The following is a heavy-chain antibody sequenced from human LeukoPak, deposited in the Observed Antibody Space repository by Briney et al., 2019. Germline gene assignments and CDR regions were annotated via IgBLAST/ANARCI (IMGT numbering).Heavy chain of an antibody. J-gene: IGHJ6*02. V-gene: IGHV3-21*01. CDR3: ARSRRDNYYYYGMDV. D-gene: IGHD5-24*01. CDR2: ISSSSSYI. CDR1: GFTFSSHS. Sequence: GGSLRLSCAASGFTFSSHSMNWVRQAPGKGLEWVSYISSSSSYIYYADSVKGRFAISRDNAKNSLYLQMNSLRAEDTAVYYCARSRRDNYYYYGMDVWGQGTLVTVSS.